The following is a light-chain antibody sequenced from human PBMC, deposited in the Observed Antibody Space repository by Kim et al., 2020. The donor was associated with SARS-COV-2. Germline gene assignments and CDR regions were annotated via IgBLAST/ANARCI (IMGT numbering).Light chain of an antibody. CDR1: QDISYP. V-gene: IGKV1-33*01. Sequence: ASAGDRVTITCQANQDISYPLNWYQQKAGKAPKPLSCDASTLQAGFPSRFSGSGSGTQFTFTITDLQPEDTGTYYCMQYDDLPYTFGRGTKLEI. J-gene: IGKJ2*01. CDR2: DAS. CDR3: MQYDDLPYT.